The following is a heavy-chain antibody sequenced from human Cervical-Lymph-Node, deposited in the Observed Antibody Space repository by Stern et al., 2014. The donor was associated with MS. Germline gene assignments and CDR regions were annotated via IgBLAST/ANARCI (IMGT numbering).Heavy chain of an antibody. CDR2: ISYIGST. CDR1: GASISTVGYY. V-gene: IGHV4-31*03. D-gene: IGHD3-16*01. J-gene: IGHJ4*02. CDR3: ARSDRLWGSFDY. Sequence: VQLVESGPGLVKPSQTLSLTCTVSGASISTVGYYWSWIRQHPGKGLEWIAYISYIGSTYYNPSLKSRVSISADTSKNQFSLNLTSVTAAYTALYYCARSDRLWGSFDYWGQGTLVAVSS.